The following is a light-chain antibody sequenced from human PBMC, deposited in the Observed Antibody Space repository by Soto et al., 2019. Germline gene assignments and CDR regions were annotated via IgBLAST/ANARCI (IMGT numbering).Light chain of an antibody. J-gene: IGKJ5*01. V-gene: IGKV1-9*01. CDR2: AAS. CDR3: QQFQSYPIT. Sequence: DIQLTQSPSFLSASVGDRVAITCRASQGINSYLAWYQQKPGKAPKLLIYAASTLQSGVPSRFSGSGSGTEFSLTISSLQPEDFATYYCQQFQSYPITFGQGTRLEIK. CDR1: QGINSY.